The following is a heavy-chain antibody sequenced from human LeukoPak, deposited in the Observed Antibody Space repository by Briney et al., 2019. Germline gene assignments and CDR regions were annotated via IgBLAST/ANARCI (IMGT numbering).Heavy chain of an antibody. D-gene: IGHD6-13*01. CDR2: IIPIFGTA. CDR3: ARMVIAAAGKYYFDY. J-gene: IGHJ4*02. V-gene: IGHV1-69*13. CDR1: GGTFSSYA. Sequence: ASVKVSCKASGGTFSSYAISWVRQAPGQGLEWMGGIIPIFGTANYAQKFQGRVTITADESTSTAYMELSSLRSEDTAVYYCARMVIAAAGKYYFDYWGQGTLVTVSS.